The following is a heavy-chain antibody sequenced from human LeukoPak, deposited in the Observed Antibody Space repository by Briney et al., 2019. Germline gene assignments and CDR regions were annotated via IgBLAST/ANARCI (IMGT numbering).Heavy chain of an antibody. V-gene: IGHV4-34*01. CDR3: ARAHYRITMVRGVLCGMDV. CDR2: INHSGST. Sequence: KTSETLSLTCAVYGGSFSGYYWSWIRRPPGKGLEWIGEINHSGSTNYNPSLKSRVTISVDTSKNQFSLKLSSVTAADTAVYYCARAHYRITMVRGVLCGMDVWGQGTTVTVSS. CDR1: GGSFSGYY. D-gene: IGHD3-10*01. J-gene: IGHJ6*02.